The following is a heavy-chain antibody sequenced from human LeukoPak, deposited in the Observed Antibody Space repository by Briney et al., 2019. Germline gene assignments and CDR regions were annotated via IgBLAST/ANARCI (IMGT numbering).Heavy chain of an antibody. CDR3: ARDQEGFDY. J-gene: IGHJ4*02. V-gene: IGHV1-18*01. CDR2: ISAYNGNT. CDR1: GYTFTCYG. Sequence: ASVKVSCKASGYTFTCYGISWVRQAPGQGLEWMGWISAYNGNTNYAQKFQGRVTVTRDTSTSTVHMELSGLRSEDTAVYYCARDQEGFDYWGQGTLVTVSS.